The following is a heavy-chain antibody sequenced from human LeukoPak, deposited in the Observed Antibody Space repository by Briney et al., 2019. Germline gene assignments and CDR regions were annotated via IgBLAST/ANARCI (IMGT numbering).Heavy chain of an antibody. D-gene: IGHD2-15*01. CDR3: TKAHRSGGSCYFDY. CDR1: VFTFSSYS. V-gene: IGHV3-23*01. CDR2: INNSGDST. J-gene: IGHJ4*02. Sequence: GGSLRLSCAASVFTFSSYSMSWVRQAPWKGLEWVSGINNSGDSTYYADSVKGRFTISRDNSKNTLYLQMNSLRAEDTAVYYCTKAHRSGGSCYFDYWGQGTLVTVSS.